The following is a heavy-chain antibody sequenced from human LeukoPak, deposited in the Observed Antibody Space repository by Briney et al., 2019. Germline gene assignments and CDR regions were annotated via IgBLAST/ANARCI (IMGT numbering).Heavy chain of an antibody. J-gene: IGHJ4*02. CDR1: GFTFSSYA. V-gene: IGHV3-64D*06. D-gene: IGHD6-13*01. Sequence: QPGGSLRLSCSASGFTFSSYAMHWVRQAPGKGREYVSAISSDGGSTYYADSVKGRFTISRDNSKNTLYLQMSSLRAEDTAVYYCVKGSLAAAGAFDYWGQGTLVTVSS. CDR2: ISSDGGST. CDR3: VKGSLAAAGAFDY.